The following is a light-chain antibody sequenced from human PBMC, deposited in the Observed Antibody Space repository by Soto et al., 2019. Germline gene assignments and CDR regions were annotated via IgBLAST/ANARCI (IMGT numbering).Light chain of an antibody. CDR1: SSDVGGSNS. CDR2: EVR. V-gene: IGLV2-14*01. J-gene: IGLJ1*01. Sequence: QSALTQPASVYWSPGQSITISFTGTSSDVGGSNSVSWYQQHSGKAPTLIIYEVRHRPSGVSNRFSGSKSGNTASLTISGLQAEDEADYYCVSYTSSSTLYVFGTGTQLTVL. CDR3: VSYTSSSTLYV.